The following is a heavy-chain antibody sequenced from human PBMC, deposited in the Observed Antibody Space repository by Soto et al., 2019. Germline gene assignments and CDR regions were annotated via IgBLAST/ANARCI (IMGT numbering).Heavy chain of an antibody. Sequence: QVQLVQSGAEVKKPGSSVKVSCKASGGTFSSYAISWVRQAPGQGLEWKGGIIPIFGTANYAQKFQGRVTITADESTSTAYMELSSLISEDTAVYYCARDLGTTPEYYYYGMDVWGQGTTVTVSS. CDR2: IIPIFGTA. V-gene: IGHV1-69*12. J-gene: IGHJ6*02. CDR1: GGTFSSYA. D-gene: IGHD4-4*01. CDR3: ARDLGTTPEYYYYGMDV.